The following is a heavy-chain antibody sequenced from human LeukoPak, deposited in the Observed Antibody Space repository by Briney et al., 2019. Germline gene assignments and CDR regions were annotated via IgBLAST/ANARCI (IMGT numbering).Heavy chain of an antibody. CDR2: ISGSGGST. V-gene: IGHV3-23*01. CDR3: AKVGFGELPQERIDY. CDR1: GFTFSSYA. Sequence: PGGSLGLSCAASGFTFSSYAMSWVRQAPGKGLEWVSAISGSGGSTYYADSVKGRFTISRDNSKNTLYLQMNSLRAEDTAVYYCAKVGFGELPQERIDYWGQGTLVTVSS. D-gene: IGHD3-10*01. J-gene: IGHJ4*02.